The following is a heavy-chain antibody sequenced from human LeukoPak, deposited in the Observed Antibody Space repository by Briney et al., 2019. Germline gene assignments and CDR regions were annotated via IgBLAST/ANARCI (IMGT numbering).Heavy chain of an antibody. Sequence: GGSLRLSCAASGFTFSSYEMNWVRQAPGKGLEWVSYISSSGSTIYYADSMKGRFTISRDNAKNSLYLQMNSLRVEDTAVYYCARDLAWGAFDYWGQGTLVAVSS. D-gene: IGHD7-27*01. CDR2: ISSSGSTI. V-gene: IGHV3-48*03. J-gene: IGHJ4*02. CDR3: ARDLAWGAFDY. CDR1: GFTFSSYE.